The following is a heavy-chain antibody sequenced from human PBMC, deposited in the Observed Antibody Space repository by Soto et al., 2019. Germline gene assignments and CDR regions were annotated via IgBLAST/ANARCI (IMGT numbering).Heavy chain of an antibody. J-gene: IGHJ4*02. D-gene: IGHD1-7*01. V-gene: IGHV3-23*01. Sequence: GGSLRLSCAASGFTFSSYAMSWVRQAPGKGLEWVSAISGSGGSTYYADSVKGRFTISRDNSKNTLYLQMNSLRAEDTAVYYCAHTPGTGTRLARIDYWGQGTLVTVSS. CDR3: AHTPGTGTRLARIDY. CDR1: GFTFSSYA. CDR2: ISGSGGST.